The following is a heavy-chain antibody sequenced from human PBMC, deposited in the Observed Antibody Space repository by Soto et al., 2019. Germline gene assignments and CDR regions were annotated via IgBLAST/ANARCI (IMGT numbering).Heavy chain of an antibody. V-gene: IGHV3-23*01. D-gene: IGHD3-10*01. CDR3: TGTMVRGVRTYYYGMDV. Sequence: GGSLRLSCAASGLTFSSYAMSWVRQAPGKGLEWVSAISGSGGSTYYADSVKGRFTISRDNSKNTLYLQMNSLRAEDTAVYYCTGTMVRGVRTYYYGMDVWGQGTTVTVSS. CDR1: GLTFSSYA. CDR2: ISGSGGST. J-gene: IGHJ6*02.